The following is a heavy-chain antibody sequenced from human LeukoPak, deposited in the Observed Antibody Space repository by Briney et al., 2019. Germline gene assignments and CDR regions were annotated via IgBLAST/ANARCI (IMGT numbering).Heavy chain of an antibody. CDR2: IYYGGST. Sequence: SETLSLTCTVSGGSISSYYWSWIRQPPGKGLEWIGYIYYGGSTNYNPSLKSRVTISVDTSKNQFSLKLSSVTAADTAVYYCAREDVAGTQVDYWGQGTLVTVSS. J-gene: IGHJ4*02. D-gene: IGHD6-19*01. CDR1: GGSISSYY. V-gene: IGHV4-59*01. CDR3: AREDVAGTQVDY.